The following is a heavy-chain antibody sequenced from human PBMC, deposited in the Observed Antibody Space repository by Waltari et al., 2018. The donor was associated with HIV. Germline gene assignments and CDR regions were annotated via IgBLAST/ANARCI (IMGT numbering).Heavy chain of an antibody. CDR3: ARDGSSYYGLDY. CDR1: GFPFRTYE. J-gene: IGHJ4*02. CDR2: ISSSGSTI. V-gene: IGHV3-48*03. D-gene: IGHD1-26*01. Sequence: EVQVVESGGGLVQPGGSLRLSCAACGFPFRTYEMNWVRQAPGKGLEWVSYISSSGSTIYYADSVKGRFTISRDNAKNSLYLQMNSLRAEDTAVYFCARDGSSYYGLDYWGRGTLVTVSS.